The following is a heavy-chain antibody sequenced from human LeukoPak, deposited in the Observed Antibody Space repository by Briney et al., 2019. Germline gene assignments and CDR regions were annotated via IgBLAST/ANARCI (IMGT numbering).Heavy chain of an antibody. CDR3: ARAEYYYNCSGLKGLPCDY. V-gene: IGHV1-2*02. Sequence: ASVKLSCKASEYTFTGYYMNWVRQAPGQGLEWMGWINPNSGGTNYAQKFQGRVTMTRDTSISTAYMALSRLRFDDTAVYYCARAEYYYNCSGLKGLPCDYWGQGTQVTVSS. D-gene: IGHD3-22*01. CDR1: EYTFTGYY. CDR2: INPNSGGT. J-gene: IGHJ4*02.